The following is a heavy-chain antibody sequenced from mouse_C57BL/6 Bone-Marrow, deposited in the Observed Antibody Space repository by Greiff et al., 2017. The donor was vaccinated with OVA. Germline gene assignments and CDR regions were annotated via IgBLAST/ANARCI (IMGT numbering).Heavy chain of an antibody. J-gene: IGHJ2*01. CDR2: IDPETGGT. V-gene: IGHV1-15*01. CDR1: GYKFTDYE. D-gene: IGHD1-1*01. Sequence: SGAELVRPGASVTLSCKASGYKFTDYEMHWVKQTPVHGLEWIGAIDPETGGTAYNQKFKGKAILTADKSSSTAYMELRSLTSEDSAVYYCTSPYGSSYGWYFDYWGQGTTLTVSS. CDR3: TSPYGSSYGWYFDY.